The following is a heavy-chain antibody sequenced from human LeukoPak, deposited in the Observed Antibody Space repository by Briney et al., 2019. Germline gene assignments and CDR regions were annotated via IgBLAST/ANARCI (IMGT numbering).Heavy chain of an antibody. Sequence: TLSLTCAVYGVAFRGYYWSWIRQPPANGLKCIGEINHSGSTNYNPSLKSRLTISVDTSKNQFSLNLSSVTAADMAVYYCTRRYYYYYYMDVWGKGTTVNVSS. CDR3: TRRYYYYYYMDV. V-gene: IGHV4-34*01. CDR1: GVAFRGYY. J-gene: IGHJ6*03. CDR2: INHSGST.